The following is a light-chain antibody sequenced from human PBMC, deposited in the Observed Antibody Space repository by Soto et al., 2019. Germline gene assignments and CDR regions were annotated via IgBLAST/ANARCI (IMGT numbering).Light chain of an antibody. V-gene: IGKV1-33*01. CDR2: DAS. CDR3: QQRHNLPHT. J-gene: IGKJ3*01. Sequence: DIQMTQSPSSLSASVGDRVTITCQASQDVRKYLSWYQQKARKAPKLLIYDASNLETGVPSRFSGCGSGTDFTFTISSXQPEDIATYYCQQRHNLPHTFGPGTKVDIK. CDR1: QDVRKY.